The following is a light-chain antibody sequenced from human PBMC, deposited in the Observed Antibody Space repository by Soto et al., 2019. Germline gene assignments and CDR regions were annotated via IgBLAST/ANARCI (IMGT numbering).Light chain of an antibody. CDR1: QSISSR. V-gene: IGKV1-5*01. CDR3: IQHNSYPWT. J-gene: IGKJ1*01. CDR2: DAS. Sequence: PSILSASVGGRVTITCRASQSISSRLAWYQQKPGKAPKLLIYDASSLDGGVPSRFGGSGSGTEFTLTISRLQPDDFATYYCIQHNSYPWTFGQGTKVDI.